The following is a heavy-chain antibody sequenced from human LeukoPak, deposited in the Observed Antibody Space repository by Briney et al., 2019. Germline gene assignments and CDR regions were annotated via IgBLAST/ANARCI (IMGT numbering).Heavy chain of an antibody. D-gene: IGHD5-18*01. CDR1: GGTFSSYT. V-gene: IGHV1-69*04. J-gene: IGHJ3*02. CDR3: ARDWGVGGYSYGNAFDI. CDR2: IIPILGIA. Sequence: EASVKVSCKASGGTFSSYTISWVRQAPGQGLEWMGRIIPILGIANYAQKFQGRVMITADKSTSTAYMELSSLRSEDTAVYYCARDWGVGGYSYGNAFDIWGQGTMVTVSS.